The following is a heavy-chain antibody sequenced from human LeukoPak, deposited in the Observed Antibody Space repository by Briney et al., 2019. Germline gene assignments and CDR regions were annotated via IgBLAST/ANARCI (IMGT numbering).Heavy chain of an antibody. D-gene: IGHD3-3*01. CDR1: GGTFSSYA. Sequence: SVKVSCKASGGTFSSYAISWVRQAPGQGLEWMGRIIPIFGTANYAQKFQGRVTITTDESTSTAYMEPSSLRSEDTAVYYCASPTTFRGSGLDYWGQGTLVTVSS. CDR3: ASPTTFRGSGLDY. V-gene: IGHV1-69*05. J-gene: IGHJ4*02. CDR2: IIPIFGTA.